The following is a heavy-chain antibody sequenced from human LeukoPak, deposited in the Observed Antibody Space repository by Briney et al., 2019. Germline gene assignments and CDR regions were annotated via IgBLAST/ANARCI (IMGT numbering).Heavy chain of an antibody. Sequence: SETLSLTCTVSGGSISSSSYYWGWIRQPPGKGPEWIGSIYYSGSTYYNPSLKSRVTISVDTSKNQFSLKLSSVTAADTAVYYCARLEYMVRGVIYWGQGTLVTVSS. V-gene: IGHV4-39*01. CDR1: GGSISSSSYY. J-gene: IGHJ4*02. CDR2: IYYSGST. CDR3: ARLEYMVRGVIY. D-gene: IGHD3-10*01.